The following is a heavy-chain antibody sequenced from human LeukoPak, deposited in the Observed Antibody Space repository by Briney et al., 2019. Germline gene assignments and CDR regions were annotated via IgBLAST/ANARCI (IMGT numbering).Heavy chain of an antibody. CDR1: GYTFTSYY. V-gene: IGHV1-46*01. D-gene: IGHD3-3*01. CDR3: ARGKGLYYDFWSGYPYFDY. J-gene: IGHJ4*02. CDR2: INPSGGST. Sequence: ASVKVSCQASGYTFTSYYMHWVRQAPGQGLEWMGIINPSGGSTSYAQKFQGRVTMTRDTSTSTVYMELSSLRSEDTAVYYCARGKGLYYDFWSGYPYFDYWGQGTLVTVSS.